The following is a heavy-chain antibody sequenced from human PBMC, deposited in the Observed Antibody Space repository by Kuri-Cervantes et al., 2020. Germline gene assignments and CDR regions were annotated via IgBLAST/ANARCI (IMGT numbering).Heavy chain of an antibody. CDR1: GFTVGSNY. V-gene: IGHV3-23*01. CDR2: ISTSGGGT. Sequence: GGSLRLSCAASGFTVGSNYMSWVRQAPGEGLEWVSAISTSGGGTYCADSVKGRFTISRDNSKNMLYLQLNSLRAEDTAVYYCAKSRGLVRHGMDVWGQGTTVTVSS. J-gene: IGHJ6*02. D-gene: IGHD3/OR15-3a*01. CDR3: AKSRGLVRHGMDV.